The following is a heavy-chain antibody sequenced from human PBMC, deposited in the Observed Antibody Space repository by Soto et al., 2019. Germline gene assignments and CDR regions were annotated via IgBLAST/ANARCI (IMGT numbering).Heavy chain of an antibody. CDR1: GAPITINY. V-gene: IGHV4-59*01. Sequence: SETLSLTCTVSGAPITINYWSWIRQAPGKGLEWIGYIYYSGSTTYNPSLKSRVTMSADTSKDQFSLKLNSVTAADTAVYYCAREAGDPYDHCGPGLLVTVSS. CDR2: IYYSGST. D-gene: IGHD4-17*01. J-gene: IGHJ4*01. CDR3: AREAGDPYDH.